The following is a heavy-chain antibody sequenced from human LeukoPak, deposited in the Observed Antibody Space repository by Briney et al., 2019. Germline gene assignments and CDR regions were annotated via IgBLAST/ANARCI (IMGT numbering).Heavy chain of an antibody. J-gene: IGHJ5*02. CDR2: IIPIFGTA. CDR1: GGTFSSYA. V-gene: IGHV1-69*05. Sequence: ASVKVSCKASGGTFSSYAISWVRQAPGQGLEWMGGIIPIFGTANYAQKFQGRVTITTDESTSTAYMELSSLRSEDTAVYYCARSGLWYYGSGSSNWFDPWGQGTLVTVSS. CDR3: ARSGLWYYGSGSSNWFDP. D-gene: IGHD3-10*01.